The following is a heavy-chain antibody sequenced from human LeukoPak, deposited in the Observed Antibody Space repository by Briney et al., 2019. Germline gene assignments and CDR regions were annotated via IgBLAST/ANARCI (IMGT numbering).Heavy chain of an antibody. D-gene: IGHD2-15*01. J-gene: IGHJ3*02. Sequence: PSETLSLTCTVSVGSISIYYWSWIRQPPGKGLEWIGYISYSGSTNYNPSLKSRVTISVDTSKNQFSLKLSSVTAADTAVYYCARGSPVVVVAATQRRGAFDIWGQGTMVTVSS. CDR1: VGSISIYY. CDR3: ARGSPVVVVAATQRRGAFDI. CDR2: ISYSGST. V-gene: IGHV4-59*08.